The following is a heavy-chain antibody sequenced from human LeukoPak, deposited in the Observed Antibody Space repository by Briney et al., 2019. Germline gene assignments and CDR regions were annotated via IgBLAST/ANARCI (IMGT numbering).Heavy chain of an antibody. V-gene: IGHV3-21*01. Sequence: GGSLRLSCAASGFTFSSYSMNWVRQAPGKGLEWVSSISSSSSYIYYADSVKGRFTISRDNAKNSLYLQMNSLRAEDTAVYYCARIYCGGDCYTYYFDYWGQGTLVTVSS. CDR2: ISSSSSYI. CDR3: ARIYCGGDCYTYYFDY. D-gene: IGHD2-21*02. J-gene: IGHJ4*02. CDR1: GFTFSSYS.